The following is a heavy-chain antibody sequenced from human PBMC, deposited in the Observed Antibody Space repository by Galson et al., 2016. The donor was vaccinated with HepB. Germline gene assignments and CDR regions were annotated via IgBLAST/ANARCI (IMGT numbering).Heavy chain of an antibody. CDR3: VTQSASTKCYWCFDP. CDR2: IYNSGRT. Sequence: SLRLSCAASGFTVSNLYMTWVRQAPGKGLEWVALIYNSGRTTYADSVKGRFIISRDNSKNMMFLQMNNLRADDTAGYYCVTQSASTKCYWCFDPWGQGTMVTVSS. V-gene: IGHV3-53*01. CDR1: GFTVSNLY. D-gene: IGHD2-2*01. J-gene: IGHJ3*01.